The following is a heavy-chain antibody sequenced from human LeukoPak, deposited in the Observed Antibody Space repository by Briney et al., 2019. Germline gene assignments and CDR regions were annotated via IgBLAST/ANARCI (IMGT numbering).Heavy chain of an antibody. CDR3: ARDLEGVAGTASTFDY. CDR2: ISTSSSYI. D-gene: IGHD6-19*01. CDR1: GFTFSTYS. V-gene: IGHV3-21*01. Sequence: GGSLRLSCAASGFTFSTYSMNWVRQAPGEGLEWVSSISTSSSYIYYADSVKGRFTISRDNAKNSLYLQMNSLRADDTAVYYCARDLEGVAGTASTFDYWGQGTLVTVSS. J-gene: IGHJ4*02.